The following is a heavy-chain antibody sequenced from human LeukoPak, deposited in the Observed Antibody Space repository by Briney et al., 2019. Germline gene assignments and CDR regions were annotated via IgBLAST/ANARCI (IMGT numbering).Heavy chain of an antibody. Sequence: GGSLRLSCAAPGNAFGNNWMHWVRQGPGKGLVWISRINSDGGGAIYADSVKGRFTVSRDNAKNTLYLQMNSLRAEDTAVYYCARDVPHNWFDTWGQGTLVTVSS. V-gene: IGHV3-74*01. CDR3: ARDVPHNWFDT. CDR2: INSDGGGA. J-gene: IGHJ5*02. CDR1: GNAFGNNW.